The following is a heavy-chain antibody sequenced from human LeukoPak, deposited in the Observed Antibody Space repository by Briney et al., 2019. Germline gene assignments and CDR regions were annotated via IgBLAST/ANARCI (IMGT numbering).Heavy chain of an antibody. V-gene: IGHV3-48*01. J-gene: IGHJ4*02. CDR1: GFTFSSYS. CDR2: ISSSSSTI. D-gene: IGHD3-22*01. CDR3: ARDHYYDSSGYHDY. Sequence: GGSLRLSCAASGFTFSSYSMNWVRQAPGKGLEWVSYISSSSSTIYYADSVKGRFTISRDNAKNSLYLQMNSLRAEDTAVYYCARDHYYDSSGYHDYWGQGTLVTVSS.